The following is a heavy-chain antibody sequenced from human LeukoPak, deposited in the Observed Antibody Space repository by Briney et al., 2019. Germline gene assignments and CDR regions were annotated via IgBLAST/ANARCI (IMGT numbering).Heavy chain of an antibody. D-gene: IGHD2-8*01. Sequence: NPSETLSLTCTVSGVSISSRSYSWGWIRQPPGKGLEWIGSMYYTGNTDYNPSLKSRLTMSVDTSKNQFSLKLSSVTAADTAVYFCAKGYTNGVNQEVWLDPWGQGTLVTVSS. J-gene: IGHJ5*02. CDR1: GVSISSRSYS. CDR2: MYYTGNT. CDR3: AKGYTNGVNQEVWLDP. V-gene: IGHV4-39*07.